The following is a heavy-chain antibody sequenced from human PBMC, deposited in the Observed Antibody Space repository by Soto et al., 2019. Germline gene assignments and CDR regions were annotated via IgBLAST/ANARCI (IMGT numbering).Heavy chain of an antibody. V-gene: IGHV1-8*02. D-gene: IGHD5-18*01. J-gene: IGHJ5*02. CDR1: GYTFTNDD. Sequence: ASVKVSCKASGYTFTNDDVSWVRQATGQGLEWMGWMNPGSGDTGYAQKFQGRVTMTRDISIATAYMELNSLTSEDTAIYYCARMESFGSLNWFDPWGQGTLVTVSS. CDR3: ARMESFGSLNWFDP. CDR2: MNPGSGDT.